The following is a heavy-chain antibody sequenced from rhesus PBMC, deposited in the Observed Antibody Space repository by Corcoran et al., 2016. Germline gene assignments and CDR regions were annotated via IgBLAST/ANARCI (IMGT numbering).Heavy chain of an antibody. CDR3: ASLFSLYYNRLDV. CDR2: IEANTADT. J-gene: IGHJ5-1*01. D-gene: IGHD2-2*01. Sequence: QMQLQESGPGLVKPSETLSLTCDVSGGSISGYYWTWIRPPPGTGLALLGNIEANTADTNYNPSRRSRLTIAKDTSKKQFSLKLSSVTAADTAVYYCASLFSLYYNRLDVWGPGVLVTVSS. V-gene: IGHV4-81*01. CDR1: GGSISGYY.